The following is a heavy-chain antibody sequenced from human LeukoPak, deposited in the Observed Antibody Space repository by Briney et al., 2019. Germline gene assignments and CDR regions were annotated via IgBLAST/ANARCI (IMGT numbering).Heavy chain of an antibody. J-gene: IGHJ5*02. CDR2: VDPEDGET. CDR3: ARGYQLSPWFDP. D-gene: IGHD2-2*01. Sequence: ASVKVSCKVSGYTFTDYYMHWVQQAPGKGLEWMGLVDPEDGETIYAEKFQGRVTITADTSTDTAYMELSSLRSEDTAVYYCARGYQLSPWFDPWGQGTLVTVSS. CDR1: GYTFTDYY. V-gene: IGHV1-69-2*01.